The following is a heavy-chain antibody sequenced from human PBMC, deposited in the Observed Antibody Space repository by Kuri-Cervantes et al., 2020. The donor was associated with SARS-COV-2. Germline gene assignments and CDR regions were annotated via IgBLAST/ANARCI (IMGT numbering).Heavy chain of an antibody. CDR2: ISSSSSYI. J-gene: IGHJ3*02. D-gene: IGHD4-17*01. CDR1: GFTFSSYS. Sequence: GESLKISCAASGFTFSSYSMNWVRQAPEKGLEWVSSISSSSSYIYYADSVKGRFTISGDNAKNSLYLQMNSLRAEDTAVYYCARDQTGDSAVGAAFDIWGQGTMVTVSS. V-gene: IGHV3-21*01. CDR3: ARDQTGDSAVGAAFDI.